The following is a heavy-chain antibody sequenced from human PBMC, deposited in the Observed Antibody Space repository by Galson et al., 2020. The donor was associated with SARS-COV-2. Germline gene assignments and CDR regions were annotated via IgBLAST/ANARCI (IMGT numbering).Heavy chain of an antibody. CDR3: ARALGGYSYGYYYYYYMDV. J-gene: IGHJ6*03. D-gene: IGHD5-18*01. V-gene: IGHV3-13*01. CDR2: IGTAGDT. CDR1: GFTFSSYD. Sequence: GESLKISCAASGFTFSSYDMHWVRQATGKGLEWVSAIGTAGDTYYPGSVKGRFTISRENAKNSLYLQMNSLRAGDTAVYYCARALGGYSYGYYYYYYMDVWGKGTTVTVSS.